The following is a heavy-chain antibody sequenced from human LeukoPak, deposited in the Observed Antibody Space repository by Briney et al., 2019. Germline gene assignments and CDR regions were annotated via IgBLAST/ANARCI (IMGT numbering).Heavy chain of an antibody. CDR2: ISSSSSNI. Sequence: GSLTLSCAASGFTFSTYSMNWVRQAPGKGLEWVSYISSSSSNIYYADSVKGRFTISRDNAKNSLYLQMNSLRDEDTAVYYCARDRSGYYLFDYWGQGALVTVSS. V-gene: IGHV3-48*02. CDR1: GFTFSTYS. J-gene: IGHJ4*02. D-gene: IGHD3-22*01. CDR3: ARDRSGYYLFDY.